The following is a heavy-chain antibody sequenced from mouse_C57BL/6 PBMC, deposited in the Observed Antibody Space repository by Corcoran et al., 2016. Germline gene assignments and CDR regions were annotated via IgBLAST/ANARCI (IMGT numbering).Heavy chain of an antibody. V-gene: IGHV1-26*01. CDR3: ARSLYYGITYYDY. J-gene: IGHJ2*01. Sequence: EVQLQQSGPELVKPGASVQISCTDPGYTFPDYYMNWVKPSHVKSIEWIGDINPNNGGTSYNQKFKGKATLTVDKSSSTAYLELRSLTSEDSAVYYCARSLYYGITYYDYWGQGTTLTVSS. CDR1: GYTFPDYY. CDR2: INPNNGGT. D-gene: IGHD1-1*01.